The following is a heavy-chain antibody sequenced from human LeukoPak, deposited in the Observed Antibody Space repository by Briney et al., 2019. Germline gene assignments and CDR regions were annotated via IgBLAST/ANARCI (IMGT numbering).Heavy chain of an antibody. D-gene: IGHD6-6*01. J-gene: IGHJ4*02. CDR2: IWFDGSNR. CDR1: GFTFSSYG. V-gene: IGHV3-33*01. CDR3: ARDGLSSSPFEY. Sequence: GRSLRLSCAASGFTFSSYGMHWVRQAPGKGLEWVALIWFDGSNRHYADSVKGRFTISRDNSKNTLYLQMNSLRVEDTAVYYCARDGLSSSPFEYWGQGTLVTVSS.